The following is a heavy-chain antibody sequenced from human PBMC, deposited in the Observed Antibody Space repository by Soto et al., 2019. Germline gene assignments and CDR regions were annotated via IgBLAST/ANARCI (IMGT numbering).Heavy chain of an antibody. CDR1: GYTFTSYA. J-gene: IGHJ6*02. V-gene: IGHV1-3*01. CDR2: INAGNGNT. CDR3: ARDGSDKDMEKYYYYGMDV. D-gene: IGHD5-18*01. Sequence: ASVKVSCKASGYTFTSYAMHWVRQAPGQRLEWMGWINAGNGNTKYSQKFQGRVTITRDTSASTAYMELSSLRSEDTAVYYCARDGSDKDMEKYYYYGMDVWGQGTTVTVSS.